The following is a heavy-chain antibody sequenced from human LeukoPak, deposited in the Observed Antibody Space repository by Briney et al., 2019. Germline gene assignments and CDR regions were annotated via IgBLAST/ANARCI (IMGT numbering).Heavy chain of an antibody. CDR1: GGSISSHY. D-gene: IGHD3-10*01. CDR2: IYYSGST. V-gene: IGHV4-59*11. Sequence: PSETLSLTCTVSGGSISSHYWSWIRQSPGKGLEWIGYIYYSGSTNYNPSLKSRVSMSVDTSKNQFSLKLTSVTAADTAVYYCARHRPKLLWFGGYFDYWGQGTLVTVSS. CDR3: ARHRPKLLWFGGYFDY. J-gene: IGHJ4*02.